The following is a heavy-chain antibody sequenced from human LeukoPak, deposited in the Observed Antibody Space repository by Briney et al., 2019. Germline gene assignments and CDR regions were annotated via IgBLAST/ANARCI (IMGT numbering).Heavy chain of an antibody. CDR2: TYYRSRWYN. Sequence: SQTLSLTCAISGDSVSSNSVAWNWIRQSPSRGLEWLGRTYYRSRWYNDFAVSMKGRITINPDTSKNQFSLQLNSVTPEDTAVYYCARVKWRGPTSSGWLGYWGQGTVVTVSS. V-gene: IGHV6-1*01. J-gene: IGHJ4*02. CDR3: ARVKWRGPTSSGWLGY. D-gene: IGHD6-19*01. CDR1: GDSVSSNSVA.